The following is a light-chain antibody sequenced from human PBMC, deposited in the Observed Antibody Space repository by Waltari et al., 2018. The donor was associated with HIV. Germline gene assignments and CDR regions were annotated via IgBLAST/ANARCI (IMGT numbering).Light chain of an antibody. CDR3: AAWDVSLQGYV. CDR1: TSNIGRST. V-gene: IGLV1-44*01. Sequence: QSVLTQPPSVSGSPGQRVTISCSGGTSNIGRSTVNWYHQVPGAAPTRLIYSHHPRPPGVPARLSGSKSGTSASLAISGLQSEDEAEYYCAAWDVSLQGYVFGTGSKVTVL. J-gene: IGLJ1*01. CDR2: SHH.